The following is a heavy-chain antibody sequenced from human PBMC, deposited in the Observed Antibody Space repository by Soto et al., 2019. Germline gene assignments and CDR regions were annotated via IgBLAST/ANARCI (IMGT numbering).Heavy chain of an antibody. CDR3: ARGLILWFGELSRRGGYYYYMDV. J-gene: IGHJ6*03. V-gene: IGHV4-34*01. D-gene: IGHD3-10*01. CDR1: GGSFSGYQ. CDR2: INDTGKI. Sequence: QVQLQQWGAGLLKPSETLSLTCAVYGGSFSGYQWTWIRQTPGKGLEWIGEINDTGKINYNPSLKSRVTIFIGTAKKQISLKLSSVTAADTAVYYCARGLILWFGELSRRGGYYYYMDVWGKGTTVTVSS.